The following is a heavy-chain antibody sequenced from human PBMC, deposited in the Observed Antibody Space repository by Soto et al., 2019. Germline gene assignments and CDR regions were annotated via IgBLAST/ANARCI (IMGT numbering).Heavy chain of an antibody. CDR2: IYYSGST. CDR3: ARAFRSGSYHFDC. CDR1: GGSISSYY. D-gene: IGHD1-26*01. J-gene: IGHJ4*02. Sequence: SETLSLTCTVSGGSISSYYWSWIRQPPGKGLEWIGYIYYSGSTNYNPSLKSRVTISVDTSKNQFSLKLNSVTAADTAVYYCARAFRSGSYHFDCWGPGTLVTVSS. V-gene: IGHV4-59*01.